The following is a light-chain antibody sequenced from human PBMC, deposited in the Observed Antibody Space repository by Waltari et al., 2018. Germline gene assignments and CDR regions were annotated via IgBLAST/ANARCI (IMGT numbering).Light chain of an antibody. CDR1: SSNIGGNV. Sequence: QSMLTQPPSASGTPGQRVTISCSGSSSNIGGNVVNWYQQLPGKAPTLLIYRSDQRPSGVPDRFSGSKSGTSASLAISGLQSADEGDYYCAAWDDSLHGHWVFGGGTKVTVL. CDR2: RSD. V-gene: IGLV1-44*01. CDR3: AAWDDSLHGHWV. J-gene: IGLJ3*02.